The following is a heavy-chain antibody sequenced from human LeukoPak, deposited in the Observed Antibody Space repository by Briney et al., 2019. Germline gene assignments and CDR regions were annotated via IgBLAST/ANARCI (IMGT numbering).Heavy chain of an antibody. V-gene: IGHV4-39*01. J-gene: IGHJ4*02. CDR1: GGSISSSCCY. D-gene: IGHD3-3*01. CDR2: IYYSGST. Sequence: SETLSLTCTVSGGSISSSCCYWGWIRQPPGKGLEWIASIYYSGSTYYNPSLKSRVTISVDTSKNQFSLKLNYVTAADTAVYYCARLGSYYDFWSGYYILSYFDYWGQGTLVTVSS. CDR3: ARLGSYYDFWSGYYILSYFDY.